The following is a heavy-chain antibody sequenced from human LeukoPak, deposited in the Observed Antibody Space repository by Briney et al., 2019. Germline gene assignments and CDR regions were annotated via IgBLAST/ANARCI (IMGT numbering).Heavy chain of an antibody. D-gene: IGHD2-21*02. J-gene: IGHJ4*02. CDR1: GGSISSSSYY. Sequence: SETLSLTCTVSGGSISSSSYYWGWIRQPPGKGLEWIGSIYYSGSTYYNPSLKSRVTICVDTSKNQFSLKLSSVTAADTAVYYCARHAREVVTAFDYWGQGTLVTVSS. CDR2: IYYSGST. CDR3: ARHAREVVTAFDY. V-gene: IGHV4-39*01.